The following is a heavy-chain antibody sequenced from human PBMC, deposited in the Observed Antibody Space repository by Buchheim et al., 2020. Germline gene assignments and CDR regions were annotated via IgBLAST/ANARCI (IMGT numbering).Heavy chain of an antibody. Sequence: QVQVVESGGGVVQPGRSLRLSCAASGFTFSTYGMHWVRQAPGQGLEWVAAIWYDGTNKYYADSVQGRFTISRANYKNRLYLQMNSLRAEDTAVYYCARDRDAYDGYFYYSLDVWGQGTT. J-gene: IGHJ6*02. CDR2: IWYDGTNK. V-gene: IGHV3-33*01. CDR3: ARDRDAYDGYFYYSLDV. D-gene: IGHD5-24*01. CDR1: GFTFSTYG.